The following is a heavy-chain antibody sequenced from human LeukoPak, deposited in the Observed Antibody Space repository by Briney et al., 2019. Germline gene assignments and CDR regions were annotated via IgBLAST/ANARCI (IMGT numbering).Heavy chain of an antibody. D-gene: IGHD3-22*01. V-gene: IGHV4-61*02. Sequence: SQTLSLTCTVSGGSISSGSYYWSWIRQPAGKRPEWIGRVHATGTTNYNPSLGSRVTLSVDTFKRHFSLKLKSVTAADTAVYYCARVLGSSGYAGDWRFDLWGRGTLVTVSS. CDR2: VHATGTT. J-gene: IGHJ2*01. CDR3: ARVLGSSGYAGDWRFDL. CDR1: GGSISSGSYY.